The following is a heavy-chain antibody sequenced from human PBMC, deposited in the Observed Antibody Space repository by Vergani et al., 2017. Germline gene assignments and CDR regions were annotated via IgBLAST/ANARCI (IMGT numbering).Heavy chain of an antibody. CDR2: IYYSGST. D-gene: IGHD2-15*01. V-gene: IGHV4-39*01. Sequence: QVQLQESGPGLVKPSETLSLTCTVSNDSVSNTFYYWGRIRQTPGKGLEWIGSIYYSGSTYSNPSLESRVTMSVDTSNSQYSLRLSSVAAADTAVYYCTRQWAGVAANDCFDPWGQGTLVTVSS. J-gene: IGHJ5*02. CDR3: TRQWAGVAANDCFDP. CDR1: NDSVSNTFYY.